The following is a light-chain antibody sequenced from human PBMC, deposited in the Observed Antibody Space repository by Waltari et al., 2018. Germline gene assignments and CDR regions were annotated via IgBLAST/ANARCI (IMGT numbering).Light chain of an antibody. CDR1: QSVSSY. Sequence: DMVLTQSPATLSLSPGERATLSCRASQSVSSYLAWYQQKPGQAPRLLIYDASNRATGIPARFSGSGSGTDFTLTISSLEPEDFAVYYCQQRSNWPPGLTFGGGTKVEIK. CDR3: QQRSNWPPGLT. V-gene: IGKV3-11*01. CDR2: DAS. J-gene: IGKJ4*01.